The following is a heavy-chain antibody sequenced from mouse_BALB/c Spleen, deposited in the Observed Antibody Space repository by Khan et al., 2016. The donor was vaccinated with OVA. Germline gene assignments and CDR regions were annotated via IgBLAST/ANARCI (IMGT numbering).Heavy chain of an antibody. CDR1: GYTFTNYG. Sequence: QMQLVQSGPELKKPGETVKISCKASGYTFTNYGMNWVKQAPGKGLKWMGWINTYTGEPTYGDDLKGRFAFSLETSASTAYLQINNLKNEDTATYFCARVGNYWYFDVWGAGTTVTVSS. V-gene: IGHV9-3-1*01. J-gene: IGHJ1*01. D-gene: IGHD2-1*01. CDR3: ARVGNYWYFDV. CDR2: INTYTGEP.